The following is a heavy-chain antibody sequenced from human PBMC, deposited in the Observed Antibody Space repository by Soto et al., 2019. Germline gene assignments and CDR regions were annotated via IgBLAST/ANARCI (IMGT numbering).Heavy chain of an antibody. CDR1: GFTVSSNY. CDR3: AREIDCSGGSCYSWGNAFDI. CDR2: IYSGGST. J-gene: IGHJ3*02. Sequence: PGGSLRLSCAASGFTVSSNYMSWVRQAPGKGLEWVSVIYSGGSTYYADSVKGRFTISRHNSKNTLYLQMNSLRAEDTAVYYCAREIDCSGGSCYSWGNAFDIWGQGTMVTV. V-gene: IGHV3-53*04. D-gene: IGHD2-15*01.